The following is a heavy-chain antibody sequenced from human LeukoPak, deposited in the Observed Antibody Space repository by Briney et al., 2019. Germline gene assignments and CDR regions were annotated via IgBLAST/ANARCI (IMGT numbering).Heavy chain of an antibody. CDR2: ISGGGRTT. CDR1: GFTFSNHA. Sequence: GGSLRLSCAASGFTFSNHAMSWVRQAPGKGLQWVAVISGGGRTTEYEDFVKGRFTISRDNSKNTLSVQMNSLTVEDTAIYFCAKNVVVKRYIDFWSQGTLVTVSS. V-gene: IGHV3-23*01. J-gene: IGHJ4*02. CDR3: AKNVVVKRYIDF. D-gene: IGHD2-15*01.